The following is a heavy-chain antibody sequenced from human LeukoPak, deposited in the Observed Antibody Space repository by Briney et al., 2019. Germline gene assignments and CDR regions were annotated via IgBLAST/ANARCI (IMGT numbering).Heavy chain of an antibody. Sequence: GGSLRLSCAASGFTFSNAWMSWVRQAPGKGLEWVGRIKSKTDGGTTDYAAPVKGRFTISRDDSKNTLYLQMNSLKTEDTAMYYCTTVDTAMVYYYYYYYMDVWGKGTTVTVSS. CDR1: GFTFSNAW. V-gene: IGHV3-15*01. CDR3: TTVDTAMVYYYYYYYMDV. CDR2: IKSKTDGGTT. D-gene: IGHD5-18*01. J-gene: IGHJ6*03.